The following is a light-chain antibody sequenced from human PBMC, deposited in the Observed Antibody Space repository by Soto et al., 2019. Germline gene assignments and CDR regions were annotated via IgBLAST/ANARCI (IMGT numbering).Light chain of an antibody. CDR2: GAS. CDR3: QHRSNWPRT. Sequence: EIVMTQSPATLSVSPGERATLSCRASQSISSDLAWYQQKPGQAPRLLIYGASTRATGIPTRFSGSGSGTDFTLTISSLEPEDFAVYFCQHRSNWPRTFGQGTKVDIK. V-gene: IGKV3-11*01. CDR1: QSISSD. J-gene: IGKJ2*01.